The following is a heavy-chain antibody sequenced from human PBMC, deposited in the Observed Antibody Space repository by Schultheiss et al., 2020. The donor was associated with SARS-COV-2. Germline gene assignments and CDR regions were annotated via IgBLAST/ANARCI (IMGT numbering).Heavy chain of an antibody. CDR3: ARDLAVAATDY. CDR2: IYYSGST. CDR1: GGSISSYY. Sequence: SETLSLTCTVSGGSISSYYWSWIRQPPGKGLEWIGYIYYSGSTKYNPSLKSRVTISADTSKNQFSLKLSSVTAADTAVYYCARDLAVAATDYWGQGTLVTVSS. V-gene: IGHV4-59*12. J-gene: IGHJ4*02. D-gene: IGHD6-19*01.